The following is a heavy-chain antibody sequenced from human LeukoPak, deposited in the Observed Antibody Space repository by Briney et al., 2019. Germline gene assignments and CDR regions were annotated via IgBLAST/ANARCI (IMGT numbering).Heavy chain of an antibody. CDR1: GGSVNSGSYY. CDR3: ARAPGSSWYSLYYFDY. J-gene: IGHJ4*02. D-gene: IGHD6-13*01. Sequence: SETLSLTCTVSGGSVNSGSYYWNWIRQPPGEGLEWIGYIYYSGSTNYNPSLKSRVTISVDTSKNQFSLKLSSVTAADTAVYYCARAPGSSWYSLYYFDYWGQGTLVTVSS. V-gene: IGHV4-61*01. CDR2: IYYSGST.